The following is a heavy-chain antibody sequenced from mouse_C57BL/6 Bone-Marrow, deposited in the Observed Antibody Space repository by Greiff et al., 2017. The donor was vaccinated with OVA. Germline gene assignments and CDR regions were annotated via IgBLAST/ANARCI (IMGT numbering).Heavy chain of an antibody. J-gene: IGHJ4*01. CDR1: GYTFTDYY. D-gene: IGHD1-1*01. CDR2: INPNNGGT. V-gene: IGHV1-26*01. Sequence: VQLQQSGPELVKPGASVKISCKASGYTFTDYYMNWVKQSHGKSLEWSGDINPNNGGTSYNQKFKGKATLTVDKSSSTAYMELRSLTSEDSAVYYCARRGIITTVVSTDAMDYWGQGTSVTVSS. CDR3: ARRGIITTVVSTDAMDY.